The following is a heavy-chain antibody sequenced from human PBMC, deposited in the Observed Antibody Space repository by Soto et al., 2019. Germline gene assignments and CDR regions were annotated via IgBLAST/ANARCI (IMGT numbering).Heavy chain of an antibody. CDR2: ITAIGTTT. Sequence: GGSLRLSCAASGFTFSNYAMNWVRQSPGKGLQWVSVITAIGTTTYYADSVKGRFTISRDNSKNTLYLQMNSLRAEDTAVYYWAKDRLGSKSYNWFDPWGQGTLVTVSS. V-gene: IGHV3-23*01. D-gene: IGHD3-16*02. J-gene: IGHJ5*02. CDR3: AKDRLGSKSYNWFDP. CDR1: GFTFSNYA.